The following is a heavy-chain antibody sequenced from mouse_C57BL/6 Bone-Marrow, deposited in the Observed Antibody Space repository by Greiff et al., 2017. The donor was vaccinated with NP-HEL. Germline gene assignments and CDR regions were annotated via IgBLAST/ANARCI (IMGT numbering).Heavy chain of an antibody. CDR3: AREGGDYDGYFDY. CDR2: IYPGGGYT. Sequence: QVQLQQSGAELVRPGTSVKMSCKASGYTFTNYWIGWAKQRPGHGLEWIGDIYPGGGYTNYNEKFKGKATLTADKSSSTAYMQFSSLTSEDSAIYYCAREGGDYDGYFDYWGQGTTLTASS. D-gene: IGHD2-4*01. J-gene: IGHJ2*01. V-gene: IGHV1-63*01. CDR1: GYTFTNYW.